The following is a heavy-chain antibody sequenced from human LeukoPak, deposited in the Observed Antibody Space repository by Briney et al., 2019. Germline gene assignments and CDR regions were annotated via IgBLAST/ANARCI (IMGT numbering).Heavy chain of an antibody. CDR2: ISRNSVIL. CDR1: GFTLSTYT. V-gene: IGHV3-48*02. Sequence: GGSLRLSCAASGFTLSTYTMNWVRQAPGKGPEWVSFISRNSVILDYADSVKGRFTISRDNAKNFLYLQMNSLRDEDTAVYYCARVSSGWYKHQDYWGQGTLVTVSS. J-gene: IGHJ4*02. D-gene: IGHD6-19*01. CDR3: ARVSSGWYKHQDY.